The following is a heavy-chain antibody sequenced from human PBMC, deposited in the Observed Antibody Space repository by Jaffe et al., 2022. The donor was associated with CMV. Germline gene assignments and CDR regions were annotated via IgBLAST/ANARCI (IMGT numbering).Heavy chain of an antibody. Sequence: EVQLLDSGGGLLQPGGSLRLSCAASGFTFSSYAMSWVRQAPGKGLEWVAVISGGGITTSYADSVKGRFTISRDNSKNTLYLQMNSLRAEDTAIYYCAKDSIVRGYYDSSPQAPFDYWGRGTLVTVSS. CDR1: GFTFSSYA. J-gene: IGHJ4*02. D-gene: IGHD3-22*01. V-gene: IGHV3-23*01. CDR2: ISGGGITT. CDR3: AKDSIVRGYYDSSPQAPFDY.